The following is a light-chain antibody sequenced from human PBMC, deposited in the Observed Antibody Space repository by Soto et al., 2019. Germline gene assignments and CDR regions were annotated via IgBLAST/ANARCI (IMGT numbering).Light chain of an antibody. CDR2: SNS. CDR3: AAWEDSLNVYV. Sequence: QSVLIQPPSASGTPGQRGTVSCSGGSANIGSYTVNWYQQLPGAAPKLLIYSNSQRPSGVPDRFSASKSGTSASLAISGLQSEDESEYYCAAWEDSLNVYVFGPGTKLTVL. CDR1: SANIGSYT. V-gene: IGLV1-44*01. J-gene: IGLJ1*01.